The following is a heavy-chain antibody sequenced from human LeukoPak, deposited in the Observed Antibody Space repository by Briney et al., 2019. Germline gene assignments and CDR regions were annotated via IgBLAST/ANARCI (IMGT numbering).Heavy chain of an antibody. J-gene: IGHJ6*02. CDR2: ISHSGST. CDR1: GGSFSGYY. Sequence: SETLSLTCAVYGGSFSGYYWSWIRQPPGKGLEWIGEISHSGSTNYNPSLKSRVTISVDTSKNQFSLKLSSVTAADTAVYYCARGGHGSGSLYYYYGMDVWGQGTTVTVSS. V-gene: IGHV4-34*01. D-gene: IGHD3-10*01. CDR3: ARGGHGSGSLYYYYGMDV.